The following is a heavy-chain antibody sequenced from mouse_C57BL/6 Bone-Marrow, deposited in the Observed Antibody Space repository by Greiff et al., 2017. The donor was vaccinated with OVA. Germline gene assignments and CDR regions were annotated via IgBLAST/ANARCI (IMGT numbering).Heavy chain of an antibody. V-gene: IGHV1-64*01. Sequence: VQLQQPGAELVKPGASVKLSCKASGYTFTSYWMHWVKQRPGQGLEWIGMIHPNSGSTNYNEKFKSKATLTVDKSSSTAYMQLSSLTSEDSAVYYCARLGRRTWFAYWGQGTLVTVSA. D-gene: IGHD4-1*01. J-gene: IGHJ3*01. CDR3: ARLGRRTWFAY. CDR2: IHPNSGST. CDR1: GYTFTSYW.